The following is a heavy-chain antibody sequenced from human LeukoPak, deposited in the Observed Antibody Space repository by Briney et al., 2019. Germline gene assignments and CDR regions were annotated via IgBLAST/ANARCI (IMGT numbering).Heavy chain of an antibody. CDR1: GYTFTSYY. Sequence: ASVKVSCKASGYTFTSYYMHWVRQAPGQGLEWMGIINPSGGSTSYAQKFQGRVTMTRDTSTSTVYMELRSLRSDDTAVYYCARDVVVTAMGGDYWGQGTLVTVSS. V-gene: IGHV1-46*01. CDR3: ARDVVVTAMGGDY. CDR2: INPSGGST. D-gene: IGHD2-21*02. J-gene: IGHJ4*02.